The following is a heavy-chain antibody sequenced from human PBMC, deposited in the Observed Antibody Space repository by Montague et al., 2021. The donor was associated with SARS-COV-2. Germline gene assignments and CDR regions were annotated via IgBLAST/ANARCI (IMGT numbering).Heavy chain of an antibody. CDR2: KKQDGSEK. D-gene: IGHD2-15*01. J-gene: IGHJ4*02. V-gene: IGHV3-7*01. Sequence: SLRLSCAASGFTFSNYWMTWVRQAPGKGLEWVANKKQDGSEKYYVDSVKGRFTISRDNAKNSLYLQLNSLRVEDTAVFFCARVAVKFCSGGSCFPSYYFDYWGQGTLVTVSS. CDR1: GFTFSNYW. CDR3: ARVAVKFCSGGSCFPSYYFDY.